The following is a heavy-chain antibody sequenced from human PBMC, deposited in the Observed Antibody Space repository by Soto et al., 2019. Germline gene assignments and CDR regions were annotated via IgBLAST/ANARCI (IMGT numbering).Heavy chain of an antibody. J-gene: IGHJ6*02. D-gene: IGHD5-12*01. CDR1: GGSISSGGYY. CDR3: ARTPHNGYNRYYYYGMDV. V-gene: IGHV4-31*03. CDR2: IYDSGST. Sequence: QVQLQESGPGLVKPSQTLSLTCPVSGGSISSGGYYWSWIRQHPGKGLEWIGYIYDSGSTYYNPSLKSRVTISVDTSKNQFSLKLSSVAAADTAVYYCARTPHNGYNRYYYYGMDVWGQGTTVTVSS.